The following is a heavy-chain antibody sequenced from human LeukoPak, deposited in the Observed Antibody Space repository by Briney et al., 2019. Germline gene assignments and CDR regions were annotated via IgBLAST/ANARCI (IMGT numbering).Heavy chain of an antibody. Sequence: PSETLSLTCSVSGGSISSYYWSWIRQPPGKGLEWIGYIYYSGSTNYNLSLKSRVTISVDTSENQLSLKLSSVTAADTAVYYCARAHSSSWYMDYWGQGTLVTVSS. V-gene: IGHV4-59*01. CDR2: IYYSGST. CDR3: ARAHSSSWYMDY. CDR1: GGSISSYY. J-gene: IGHJ4*02. D-gene: IGHD6-13*01.